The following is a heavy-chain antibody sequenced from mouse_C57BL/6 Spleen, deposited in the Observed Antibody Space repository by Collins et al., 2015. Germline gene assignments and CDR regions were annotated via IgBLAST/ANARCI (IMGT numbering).Heavy chain of an antibody. J-gene: IGHJ4*01. CDR3: ARYYSNYYYAMDY. Sequence: GKATLTVDQSSSTAYMQLNSLTSEDSAVYYCARYYSNYYYAMDYWGQGTSVTVSS. V-gene: IGHV1-39*01. D-gene: IGHD2-5*01.